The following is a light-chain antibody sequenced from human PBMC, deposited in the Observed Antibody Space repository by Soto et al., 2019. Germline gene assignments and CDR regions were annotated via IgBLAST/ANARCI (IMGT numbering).Light chain of an antibody. CDR1: QGISSD. CDR2: AAS. CDR3: QQYYSTPLT. Sequence: DIQLTQSPSFLSASVGDRVTITCRASQGISSDLAWYQQNPGKAPKLLIYAASTLQNGVPSTFSGSGSGTEFTLTISSLQPEDFGTYYCQQYYSTPLTFGGGTKVEIK. J-gene: IGKJ4*01. V-gene: IGKV1-9*01.